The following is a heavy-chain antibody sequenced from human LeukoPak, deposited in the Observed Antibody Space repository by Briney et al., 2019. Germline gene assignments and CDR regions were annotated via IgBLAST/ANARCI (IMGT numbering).Heavy chain of an antibody. J-gene: IGHJ1*01. CDR1: GFIFTDYG. CDR3: ARGKGQNRDPYEC. Sequence: GGSLRHSCAASGFIFTDYGMHWVRQAPGKGLEWLTFIRYDGSDKYYADSVKGRFTISRDNSKNTLYLQMNSLRAEDTHVYYCARGKGQNRDPYECRGQGALVTVSS. D-gene: IGHD1-14*01. V-gene: IGHV3-30*02. CDR2: IRYDGSDK.